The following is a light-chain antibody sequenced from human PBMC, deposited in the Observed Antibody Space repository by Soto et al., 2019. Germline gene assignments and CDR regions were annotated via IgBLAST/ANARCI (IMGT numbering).Light chain of an antibody. V-gene: IGLV2-14*03. Sequence: QLVLTQSASVSGSPGQSITISCTGTSSDVGGSNYVSWYQQHPGKAPKLMIYDVSNRPSGVSNRFSGSKSGNTASLTISGLQAEDEADYYCGSYSSSSTLYVFGTGTKVTVL. CDR3: GSYSSSSTLYV. CDR2: DVS. CDR1: SSDVGGSNY. J-gene: IGLJ1*01.